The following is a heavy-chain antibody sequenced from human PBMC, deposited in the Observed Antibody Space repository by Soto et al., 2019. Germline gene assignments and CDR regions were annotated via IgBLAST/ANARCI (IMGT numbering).Heavy chain of an antibody. J-gene: IGHJ4*02. CDR1: GFTFINYA. Sequence: EVQLLESGGGLVQPGGSLRVSCAASGFTFINYAMTWVRQAPGKGLEWVSGISSRGGSAYYADSVKGRFTISRDNSKNTLYLQMISLRDEDTAVYYCAKDEVKSFGVVTFDSWGQGILVTVSS. CDR3: AKDEVKSFGVVTFDS. D-gene: IGHD3-3*01. CDR2: ISSRGGSA. V-gene: IGHV3-23*01.